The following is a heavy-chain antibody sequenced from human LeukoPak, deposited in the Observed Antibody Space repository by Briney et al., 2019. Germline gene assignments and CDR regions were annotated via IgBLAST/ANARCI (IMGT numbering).Heavy chain of an antibody. V-gene: IGHV4-38-2*01. CDR2: IYHSGST. Sequence: SETLSLTCAVSGYSIRSGYYWGWIRQPPGKGLEWIGSIYHSGSTYYNPSLKSRVTISVDTSKNQFSLKLSSVTAADTAVYHCARHRGRGVDFYYFDYWGQGTLVTVSS. J-gene: IGHJ4*02. D-gene: IGHD3-3*01. CDR1: GYSIRSGYY. CDR3: ARHRGRGVDFYYFDY.